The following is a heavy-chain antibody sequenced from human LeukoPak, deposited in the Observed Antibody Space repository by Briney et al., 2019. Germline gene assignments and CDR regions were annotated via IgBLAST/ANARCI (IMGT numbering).Heavy chain of an antibody. J-gene: IGHJ4*02. V-gene: IGHV3-30-3*01. CDR1: GFTFSSYA. Sequence: PGGSLRLSCAASGFTFSSYAMHWVRQAPGKGLEWVAVISYDGSNKYYADSVKGRFTISRDNSKNTLYLQMNSLRAEDTAVYYCARDPNSYGPQYYFDYWGQGTLVTVSP. CDR2: ISYDGSNK. CDR3: ARDPNSYGPQYYFDY. D-gene: IGHD5-18*01.